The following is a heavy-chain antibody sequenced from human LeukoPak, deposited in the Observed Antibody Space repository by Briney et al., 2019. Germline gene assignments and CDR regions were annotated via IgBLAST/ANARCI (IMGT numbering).Heavy chain of an antibody. CDR3: ASQSAGVY. J-gene: IGHJ4*02. CDR2: IYYSGST. V-gene: IGHV4-39*07. Sequence: SETLSLTCTVSGGSISSSSYYWGWIRQPPGKGLEWIGSIYYSGSTYYNPSLESRVTISVDTSKNQFSLKLSSVTAADTAVYYCASQSAGVYWGQGTLVTVSS. D-gene: IGHD6-13*01. CDR1: GGSISSSSYY.